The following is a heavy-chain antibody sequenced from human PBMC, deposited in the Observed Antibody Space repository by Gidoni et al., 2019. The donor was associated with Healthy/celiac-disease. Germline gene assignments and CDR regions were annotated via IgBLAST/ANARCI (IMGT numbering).Heavy chain of an antibody. J-gene: IGHJ4*02. CDR2: ISSSSSTI. CDR3: ARVGSWSL. Sequence: EVQLVASGGGLVQPGGSLRLSCAASGFTFSSYSMNWVRQAPGKGLEWVSYISSSSSTIYYADSVKGRFTISRDNAKNSLYLQMNSLRAEDTAVYYCARVGSWSLWGQGTLVTVSS. D-gene: IGHD1-26*01. V-gene: IGHV3-48*01. CDR1: GFTFSSYS.